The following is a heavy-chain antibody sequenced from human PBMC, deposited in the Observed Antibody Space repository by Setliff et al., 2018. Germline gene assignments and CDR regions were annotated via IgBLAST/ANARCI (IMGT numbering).Heavy chain of an antibody. D-gene: IGHD6-13*01. Sequence: SETLSLTCAVSGYSISSGYFWAWIRQPPGKGLEWIGSIYHSGRTYYNPSLKSRVTMSVDTSKNQFSLRLSSVTAADTAVYYCASPVDEYSSSWIFVYWGQGTLVTVSS. V-gene: IGHV4-38-2*01. CDR2: IYHSGRT. CDR3: ASPVDEYSSSWIFVY. CDR1: GYSISSGYF. J-gene: IGHJ4*02.